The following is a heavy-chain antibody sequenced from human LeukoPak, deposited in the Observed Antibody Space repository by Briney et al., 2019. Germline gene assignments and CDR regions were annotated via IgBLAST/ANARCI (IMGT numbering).Heavy chain of an antibody. CDR3: ARLQYCSGTSCYWFDP. J-gene: IGHJ5*02. D-gene: IGHD2-2*01. Sequence: SETLSLTCAVYGGSFSGYYWSWIRQPPGKGLEWIGGINHSGSTNYNSSLKSRVTISVDTSKNQFSLRLSSVTAADTAVYYCARLQYCSGTSCYWFDPWGQGTLVTVSS. CDR1: GGSFSGYY. V-gene: IGHV4-34*01. CDR2: INHSGST.